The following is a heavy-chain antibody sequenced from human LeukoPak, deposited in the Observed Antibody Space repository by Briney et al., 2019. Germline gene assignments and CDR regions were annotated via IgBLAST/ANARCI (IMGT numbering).Heavy chain of an antibody. V-gene: IGHV1-69*05. D-gene: IGHD2-21*02. CDR2: IIPIFGTA. Sequence: ASVKVSCKASGGTFSSYAISWVRQAPGQGLEWMGGIIPIFGTANYAQKFQGRVTITTDESTSTAYMELSSLRSEDTAVYYCARRGGGDWDHAEYFQHWGQGTLVTVSS. CDR3: ARRGGGDWDHAEYFQH. CDR1: GGTFSSYA. J-gene: IGHJ1*01.